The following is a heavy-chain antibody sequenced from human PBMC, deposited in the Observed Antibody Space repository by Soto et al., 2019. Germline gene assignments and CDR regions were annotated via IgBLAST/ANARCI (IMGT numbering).Heavy chain of an antibody. D-gene: IGHD3-10*01. J-gene: IGHJ3*02. CDR2: LYSGGST. CDR1: GLTVSSNY. Sequence: EVQLVETGGGLIQPGGSLRLSCAASGLTVSSNYMNWVRQAPGKGLEWVSVLYSGGSTHYAGSVKRRFIISRDNSKNTVYLQMNSLRVEDTAIYYCASDRPGDEGDGFDIWGHGTMVTVSS. CDR3: ASDRPGDEGDGFDI. V-gene: IGHV3-53*02.